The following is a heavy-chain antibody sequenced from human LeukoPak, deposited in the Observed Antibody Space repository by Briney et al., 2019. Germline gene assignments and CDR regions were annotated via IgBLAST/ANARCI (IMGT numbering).Heavy chain of an antibody. CDR1: GGSFSGYY. Sequence: SETLSLTCAVYGGSFSGYYWSWIRQPPGKGLEWIGEINHSGSTNYNPSLKSRVTISVDTSKNQFYLKLSSVTAADTAVYYCARDDRQYSSYAYWGQGTLVTVSS. CDR2: INHSGST. CDR3: ARDDRQYSSYAY. D-gene: IGHD5-18*01. J-gene: IGHJ4*02. V-gene: IGHV4-34*01.